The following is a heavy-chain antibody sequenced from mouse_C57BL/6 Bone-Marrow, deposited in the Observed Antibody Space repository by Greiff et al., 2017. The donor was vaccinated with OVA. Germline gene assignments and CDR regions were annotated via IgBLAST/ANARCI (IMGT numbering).Heavy chain of an antibody. CDR2: IYPGNSDT. V-gene: IGHV1-5*01. Sequence: VQLQQSGTVLARPGASVKMSCKTSGYTFTSYWMHWVKQRPGQGLEWIGAIYPGNSDTSYNQKFKGKAKLTAVTSASTAYMELSSLTNEDSAVYYGTRAEEYGYDRFAYWGQGTLVTVSA. J-gene: IGHJ3*01. D-gene: IGHD2-2*01. CDR1: GYTFTSYW. CDR3: TRAEEYGYDRFAY.